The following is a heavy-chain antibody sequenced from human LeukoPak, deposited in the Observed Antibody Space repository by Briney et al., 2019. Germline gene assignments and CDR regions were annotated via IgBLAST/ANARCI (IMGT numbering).Heavy chain of an antibody. CDR1: GFIFSNFW. V-gene: IGHV3-7*01. CDR3: ASDPPWEIDVFDI. CDR2: IRQDGNTK. Sequence: GGSLRLSCAASGFIFSNFWMTWVGQAPGKGLEWVANIRQDGNTKYYVDSVKGRFTISRDNAKNSLYLQMTSLRADDTAVYYCASDPPWEIDVFDIWGRGTMVTVSS. D-gene: IGHD1-26*01. J-gene: IGHJ3*02.